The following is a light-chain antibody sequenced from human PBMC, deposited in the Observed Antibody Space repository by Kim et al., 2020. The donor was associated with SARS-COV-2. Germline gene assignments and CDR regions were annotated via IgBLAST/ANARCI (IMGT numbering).Light chain of an antibody. J-gene: IGKJ4*01. CDR1: QRLGNW. V-gene: IGKV1-5*01. CDR3: QQYNDYPLT. CDR2: DAS. Sequence: AAVGDRVTITCRARQRLGNWLAWYQQKPGKTPNLLSYDASSLESGVPSRFSGSGSATEFTLTISSLQPDDFATYYCQQYNDYPLTFGGGTKVDIK.